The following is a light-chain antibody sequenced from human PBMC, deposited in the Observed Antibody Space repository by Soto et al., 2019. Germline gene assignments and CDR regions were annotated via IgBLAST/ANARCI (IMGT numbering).Light chain of an antibody. CDR2: GAS. J-gene: IGKJ1*01. Sequence: VLTQSPGTLSLSPGDSATLSCRASQTISSSHLAWYQQKTGQAPRLLIYGASSRATDIPDRLSGSGSGADLNLTISRLKPEDFAVYYCQHYDSSLRTFGPGTKVDIK. CDR3: QHYDSSLRT. CDR1: QTISSSH. V-gene: IGKV3-20*01.